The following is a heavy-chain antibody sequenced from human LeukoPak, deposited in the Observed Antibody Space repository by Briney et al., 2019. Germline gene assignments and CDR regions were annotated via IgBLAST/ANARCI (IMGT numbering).Heavy chain of an antibody. V-gene: IGHV3-7*03. J-gene: IGHJ4*02. CDR1: GFTFSSYW. CDR3: ATGAGCGY. CDR2: IKQDGSER. Sequence: GGSLRLSCAASGFTFSSYWMTWVRQAPGKGLEWVANIKQDGSERNYVDSVKGRFTISRDNAENSLYLQMNTLRDEDTAVYYCATGAGCGYWGQGTLVTVSS. D-gene: IGHD6-19*01.